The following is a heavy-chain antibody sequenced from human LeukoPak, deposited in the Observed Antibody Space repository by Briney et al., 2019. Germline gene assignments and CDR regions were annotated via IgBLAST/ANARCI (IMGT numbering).Heavy chain of an antibody. J-gene: IGHJ4*02. CDR2: ISGSGGIT. D-gene: IGHD1-7*01. CDR1: GFTFSSYA. V-gene: IGHV3-23*01. CDR3: AKVKTGTIRPKADFDY. Sequence: GGSLRLSCAASGFTFSSYAMNWVRQAPRKGLEWVSAISGSGGITYYADSVKGRFTISRDNSKNTLYLQMNSLRAEDTAVYYCAKVKTGTIRPKADFDYWGQGTLVTVSS.